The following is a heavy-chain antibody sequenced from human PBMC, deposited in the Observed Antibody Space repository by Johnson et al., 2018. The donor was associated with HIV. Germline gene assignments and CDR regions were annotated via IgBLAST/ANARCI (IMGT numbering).Heavy chain of an antibody. J-gene: IGHJ3*02. V-gene: IGHV3-NL1*01. CDR1: GFTFSTYV. CDR2: IYSGGST. D-gene: IGHD6-19*01. Sequence: QAQLVESGGGVVQPGGSLRLSCAASGFTFSTYVMHWVRQAPGKGLEWVSVIYSGGSTYHADSVKGRFTISRDNAKNSLYLQMNSLRAEDTAVYYCARDLHSSGWSQYAFDIWGQGTIVTVSS. CDR3: ARDLHSSGWSQYAFDI.